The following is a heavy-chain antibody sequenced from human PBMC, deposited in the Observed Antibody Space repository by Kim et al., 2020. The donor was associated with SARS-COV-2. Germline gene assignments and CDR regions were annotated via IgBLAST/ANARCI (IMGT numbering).Heavy chain of an antibody. J-gene: IGHJ3*02. Sequence: SPSFQGHVTISADKSISTAYLQWSSLKASDTAMYYCARRWDFTMMDAFDIWGQGTMVTVSS. D-gene: IGHD3-22*01. V-gene: IGHV5-10-1*01. CDR3: ARRWDFTMMDAFDI.